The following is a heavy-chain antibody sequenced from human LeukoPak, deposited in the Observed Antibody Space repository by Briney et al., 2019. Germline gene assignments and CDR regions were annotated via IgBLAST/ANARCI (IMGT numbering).Heavy chain of an antibody. CDR1: GYTFTGYY. CDR2: ISPTSGGT. Sequence: ASVKVSCKASGYTFTGYYMHWVRQAPGQGLEWMGWISPTSGGTNYAQKFQGRATMNRDTSISTAYMELSRLRSDDTAVYYCARGSDSSSWYSPSDYWGQGTLVTVSS. CDR3: ARGSDSSSWYSPSDY. D-gene: IGHD6-13*01. J-gene: IGHJ4*02. V-gene: IGHV1-2*02.